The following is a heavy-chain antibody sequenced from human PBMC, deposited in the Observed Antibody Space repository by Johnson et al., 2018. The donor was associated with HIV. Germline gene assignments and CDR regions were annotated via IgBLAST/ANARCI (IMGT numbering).Heavy chain of an antibody. D-gene: IGHD6-13*01. Sequence: VQLVESGGGLIQPGRSLRLSCTGSGVTFRKFAMGWVRRAPGKGLEWIGFITRTADGGTTQYAASVRGRFTISRDDSNSIAYLQMNSLKAEDTAVYYCISPERAAAGFLTWGQGAMVTVSS. CDR2: ITRTADGGTT. CDR1: GVTFRKFA. J-gene: IGHJ3*01. V-gene: IGHV3-49*04. CDR3: ISPERAAAGFLT.